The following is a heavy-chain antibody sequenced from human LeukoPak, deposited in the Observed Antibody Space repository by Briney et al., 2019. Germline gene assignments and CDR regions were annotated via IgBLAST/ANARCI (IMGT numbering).Heavy chain of an antibody. V-gene: IGHV3-15*01. D-gene: IGHD4-23*01. Sequence: GGSLRLSCAASGFTFSNAWMSWVRQAPGKGLEWVGRIKSKTDGGTTDYAAPVKGRFTISRDDSKNTLYLQMNSLQTEDTAVYYCTTDRDYGGVPPHWGQGTLVTVSS. CDR3: TTDRDYGGVPPH. J-gene: IGHJ1*01. CDR2: IKSKTDGGTT. CDR1: GFTFSNAW.